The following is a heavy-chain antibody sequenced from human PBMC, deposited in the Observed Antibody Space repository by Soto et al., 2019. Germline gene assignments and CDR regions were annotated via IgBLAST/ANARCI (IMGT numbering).Heavy chain of an antibody. CDR3: ARNTGGSFSWDYYGRGV. CDR1: GYTFTRSA. D-gene: IGHD1-26*01. CDR2: INAGDGNT. Sequence: ASVKVSCKASGYTFTRSATHWVRQAPGQRLEWMGWINAGDGNTKYSQRFQGRVTISRDTSASSAYMDLTSLTSEDTAVYYCARNTGGSFSWDYYGRGVWSQGTTVTVSS. V-gene: IGHV1-3*01. J-gene: IGHJ6*02.